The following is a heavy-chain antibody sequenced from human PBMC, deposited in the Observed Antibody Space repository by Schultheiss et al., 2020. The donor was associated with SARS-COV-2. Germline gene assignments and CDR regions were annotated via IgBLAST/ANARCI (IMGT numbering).Heavy chain of an antibody. CDR1: GFTVSSNY. Sequence: GESLKISCAAAGFTVSSNYMSWVRQAPGKGLEWVSIVYAAGSTYYADSVKGRFTISRDNAKNSLYLQMNSLRAEDTAVYYCARDYGDGCFDYWGQGTLVTVSS. V-gene: IGHV3-53*01. CDR3: ARDYGDGCFDY. J-gene: IGHJ4*02. D-gene: IGHD4-17*01. CDR2: VYAAGST.